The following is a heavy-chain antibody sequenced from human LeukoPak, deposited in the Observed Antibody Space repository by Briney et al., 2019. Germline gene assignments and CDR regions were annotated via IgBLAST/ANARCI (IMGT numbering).Heavy chain of an antibody. Sequence: GGSLRLSCSAAGFPFSSYAMPWVRKAQGKGLEYVSAISGGGSTYYADSVKGRFTISRDNSKNTLYLQMSSLRAEDTAVYFCVRGYSFGPYGMDVWGQGTTVTVSS. CDR2: ISGGGST. D-gene: IGHD2-15*01. V-gene: IGHV3-64D*09. J-gene: IGHJ6*02. CDR3: VRGYSFGPYGMDV. CDR1: GFPFSSYA.